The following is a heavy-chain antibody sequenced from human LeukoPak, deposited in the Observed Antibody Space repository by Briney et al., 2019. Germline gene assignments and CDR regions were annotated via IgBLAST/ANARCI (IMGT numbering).Heavy chain of an antibody. CDR1: GGPISSRNC. CDR2: IDHTGTT. Sequence: SETLSLTCAVSGGPISSRNCWSWVRQPPGMGLEWIGEIDHTGTTNYSPSLKSRVTISVDKSKNQFSLKLGSVTAADTAVYYCARARGHYDYVWGAHDGFDIWGQGTMVTVSS. CDR3: ARARGHYDYVWGAHDGFDI. V-gene: IGHV4-4*02. J-gene: IGHJ3*02. D-gene: IGHD3-16*01.